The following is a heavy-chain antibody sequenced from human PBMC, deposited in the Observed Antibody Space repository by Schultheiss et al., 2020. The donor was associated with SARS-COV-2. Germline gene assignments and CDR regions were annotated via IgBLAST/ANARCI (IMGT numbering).Heavy chain of an antibody. V-gene: IGHV4-34*01. D-gene: IGHD1-20*01. J-gene: IGHJ4*02. Sequence: SQTLSLTCAVYGGSLSGYYWSWIRQPPGKGLEWIGEINHSGSTNYNPSLKSRVTISVDTSKNQFSLKLSSVTAADTAVYYCARGTITGTHLDYWGQGTLVTVSS. CDR2: INHSGST. CDR1: GGSLSGYY. CDR3: ARGTITGTHLDY.